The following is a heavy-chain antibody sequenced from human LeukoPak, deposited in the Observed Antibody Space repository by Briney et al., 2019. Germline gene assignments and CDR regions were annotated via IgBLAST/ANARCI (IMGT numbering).Heavy chain of an antibody. CDR3: TKDEIQGVVGAGPWY. J-gene: IGHJ4*02. Sequence: GGPLRLSCAASGFTFSSYGIHWVRQAPGKGLEWVAFIQNDGSNKYYVDSVKGRFTISRDNSKNTLYLQMNSLRAEDTAVYHCTKDEIQGVVGAGPWYWGQGTLVTVSS. D-gene: IGHD1-26*01. CDR1: GFTFSSYG. V-gene: IGHV3-30*02. CDR2: IQNDGSNK.